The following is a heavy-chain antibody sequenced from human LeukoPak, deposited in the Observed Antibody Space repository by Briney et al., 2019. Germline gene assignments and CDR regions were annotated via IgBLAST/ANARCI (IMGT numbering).Heavy chain of an antibody. Sequence: AASVKVSCKASGGTFSSYAISWVRQAPGQGLEWMGWMKPNSGNTGYAQKFQGRVTITRNTSISTAYMELSSLISEDTAVYYCARTPPEGTTGFDYWGQGTLVTVSS. V-gene: IGHV1-8*03. CDR1: GGTFSSYA. J-gene: IGHJ4*02. CDR3: ARTPPEGTTGFDY. CDR2: MKPNSGNT. D-gene: IGHD1-1*01.